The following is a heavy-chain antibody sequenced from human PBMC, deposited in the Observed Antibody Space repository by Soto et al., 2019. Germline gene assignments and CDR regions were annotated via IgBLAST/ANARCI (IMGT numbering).Heavy chain of an antibody. CDR1: GGTFSSYT. J-gene: IGHJ4*02. V-gene: IGHV1-69*02. CDR2: IIPVLDIE. Sequence: QVQLVQSGAEVKKPGSSVKVSCKVSGGTFSSYTISWVRQAPGQGLEWMGRIIPVLDIEKYAQKFQGRVTITADKSTSTAYMELVSLRSEDTAVYSCAGLTETGTTAYDYWGQGTLVNVSS. CDR3: AGLTETGTTAYDY. D-gene: IGHD1-7*01.